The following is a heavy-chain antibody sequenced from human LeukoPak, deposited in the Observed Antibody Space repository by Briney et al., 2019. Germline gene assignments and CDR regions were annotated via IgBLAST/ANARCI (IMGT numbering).Heavy chain of an antibody. CDR2: IYYSGST. D-gene: IGHD6-19*01. CDR1: GGSISSSSYY. CDR3: ARRGAWLAIDY. J-gene: IGHJ4*02. V-gene: IGHV4-39*01. Sequence: SETLSLTCTVSGGSISSSSYYWGWIRQPPGKGLEWIGNIYYSGSTYYNPSLKRRITISVDTSKNQFSLKLSSVTAAATAVYYCARRGAWLAIDYWGQGTLVTVSS.